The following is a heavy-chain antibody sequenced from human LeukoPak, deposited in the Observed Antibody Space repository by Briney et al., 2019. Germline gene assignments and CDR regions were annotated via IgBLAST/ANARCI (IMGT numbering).Heavy chain of an antibody. CDR1: GGFISSSSYY. D-gene: IGHD5-18*01. CDR2: IYYSGST. V-gene: IGHV4-39*01. CDR3: ARHGGYGLLDY. Sequence: PSETLSLTCTVSGGFISSSSYYWGWIRQPPGKGLEWIGSIYYSGSTYYNPSLKSRVTISVDTSKNQFSLKLSSVTAADTAVYYCARHGGYGLLDYWGQGTLVTVSS. J-gene: IGHJ4*02.